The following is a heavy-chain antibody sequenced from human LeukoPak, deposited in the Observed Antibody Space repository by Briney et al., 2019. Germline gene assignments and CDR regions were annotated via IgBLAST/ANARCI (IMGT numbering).Heavy chain of an antibody. V-gene: IGHV4-34*01. D-gene: IGHD3-22*01. Sequence: SETLSLTCAVYGGSFSDYYWSWIRQPPGKGLEWIGAINHSGSTNYNPSLKSRVTISVDMSKNQFSLKLSSVTAADTAVYYCARLNYYDGSSYYYWAFDIWGQGTMVTVSS. CDR3: ARLNYYDGSSYYYWAFDI. J-gene: IGHJ3*02. CDR2: INHSGST. CDR1: GGSFSDYY.